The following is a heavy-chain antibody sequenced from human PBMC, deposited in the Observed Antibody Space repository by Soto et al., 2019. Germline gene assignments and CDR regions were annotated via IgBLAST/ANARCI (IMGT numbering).Heavy chain of an antibody. D-gene: IGHD3-22*01. J-gene: IGHJ4*02. V-gene: IGHV6-1*01. CDR3: ARGDYYDTSGYYFGY. CDR2: TYCRSKWYN. Sequence: SQTLSLTCAISGDSVSGNSAGWRCIRLSGSRGLEWLGRTYCRSKWYNDYAISVRSRITINPDTSKNQFSLQLNSVTPEDTAVYYCARGDYYDTSGYYFGYWGQGTLVTAPQ. CDR1: GDSVSGNSAG.